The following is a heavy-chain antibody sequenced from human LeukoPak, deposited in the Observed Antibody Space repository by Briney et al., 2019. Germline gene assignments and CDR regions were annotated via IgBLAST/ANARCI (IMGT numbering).Heavy chain of an antibody. CDR3: ASDRSLIASLYYFDN. CDR2: NSGSGSYI. CDR1: GITFSAYT. Sequence: GGSLTLSCAASGITFSAYTMNWVRQATGKGLEWVSYNSGSGSYIFYADSVKGRFTISRDNAKNSLYLQMNSLRAEDTAVYYCASDRSLIASLYYFDNWGQGTLVTVSS. V-gene: IGHV3-21*01. D-gene: IGHD3-22*01. J-gene: IGHJ4*02.